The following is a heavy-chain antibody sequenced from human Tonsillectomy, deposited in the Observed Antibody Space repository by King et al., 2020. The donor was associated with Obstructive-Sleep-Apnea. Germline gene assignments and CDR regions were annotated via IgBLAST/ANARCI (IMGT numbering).Heavy chain of an antibody. CDR1: GFTFSSYG. Sequence: QLVQSGGGVVQPGRSLRLSCAASGFTFSSYGMHWVRQAPGKGLEWVAVISYDGSNKYYADSVKGRFTISRDNSKNTLYLQMNSLRAEDTAVYYCAKAPSYAISTGGFDPWGQETLVTVSS. CDR3: AKAPSYAISTGGFDP. J-gene: IGHJ5*02. CDR2: ISYDGSNK. D-gene: IGHD2-2*01. V-gene: IGHV3-30*18.